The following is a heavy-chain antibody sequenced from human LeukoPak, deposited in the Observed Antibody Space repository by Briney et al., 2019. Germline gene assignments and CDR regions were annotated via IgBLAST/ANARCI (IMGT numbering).Heavy chain of an antibody. CDR3: ARPEVSDAFDI. D-gene: IGHD3-16*02. J-gene: IGHJ3*02. Sequence: RGSLRLSCAASGYTFSDYYMSWIRQAPGKGLEWVSYISSSGSTIYYADSVKGRFTISRDNAKNSLYLQMNRRRAEDMALYNCARPEVSDAFDIWGEGTMVTVSS. CDR1: GYTFSDYY. V-gene: IGHV3-11*04. CDR2: ISSSGSTI.